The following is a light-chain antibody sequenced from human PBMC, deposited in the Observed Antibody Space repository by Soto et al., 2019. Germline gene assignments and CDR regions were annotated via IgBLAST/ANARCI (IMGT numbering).Light chain of an antibody. CDR2: EVT. V-gene: IGLV2-23*02. J-gene: IGLJ2*01. CDR1: SSDVGSYNL. CDR3: CSDAGRLLV. Sequence: QSALTQPASVSGSPGQSITISCTGTSSDVGSYNLVSWYQQHPGKAPKLMIYEVTKRPSGVSNRFSGSKSDNTASLTISGLQAEDEADYYCCSDAGRLLVFGGGTQLTVL.